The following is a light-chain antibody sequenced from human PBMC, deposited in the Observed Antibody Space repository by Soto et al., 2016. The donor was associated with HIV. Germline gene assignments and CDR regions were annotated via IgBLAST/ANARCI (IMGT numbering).Light chain of an antibody. V-gene: IGKV1-39*01. J-gene: IGKJ1*01. CDR3: QQSYNTPRS. CDR2: DAS. CDR1: QSIGRF. Sequence: DIQMTQAPSSLSASVGDRVTITCRASQSIGRFLNWYQQISGKAPNLLIYDASTLQSGVPSRFSGRGSGTDFTLIISSLQPEDFGTYYCQQSYNTPRSFGQGTMVETK.